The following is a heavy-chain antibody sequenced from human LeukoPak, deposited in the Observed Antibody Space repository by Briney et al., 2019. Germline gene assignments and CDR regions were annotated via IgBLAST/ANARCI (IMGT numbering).Heavy chain of an antibody. J-gene: IGHJ4*02. V-gene: IGHV4-30-2*01. CDR1: GGSISSGGYY. Sequence: SQTLSLTCTVSGGSISSGGYYWSWLRQPPGKGLEWIGYIYHSGSTYYNPSLKSRVTISVDRSKNQFSLKLSSVTAADTAVYYCARHGIVDSSRKYYFDYWGQGTLVTDPS. CDR3: ARHGIVDSSRKYYFDY. CDR2: IYHSGST. D-gene: IGHD6-13*01.